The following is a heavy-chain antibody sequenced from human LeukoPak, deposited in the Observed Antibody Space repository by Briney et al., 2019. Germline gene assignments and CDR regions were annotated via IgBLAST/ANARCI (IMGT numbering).Heavy chain of an antibody. D-gene: IGHD3-22*01. Sequence: GGSLRLSCAASGFTFSSYAMHWVRQAPGKGLEWVAVISYDGSNKYYADSVKGRFTISRDNSKNTLYLQMNSLRAEDTAVYYCARDPHYDSSGYYALNFDYWGQGTLVTVSS. J-gene: IGHJ4*02. V-gene: IGHV3-30-3*01. CDR2: ISYDGSNK. CDR1: GFTFSSYA. CDR3: ARDPHYDSSGYYALNFDY.